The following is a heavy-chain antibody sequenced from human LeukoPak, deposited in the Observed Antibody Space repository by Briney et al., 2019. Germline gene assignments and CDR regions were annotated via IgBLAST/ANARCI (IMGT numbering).Heavy chain of an antibody. CDR1: GGSISSYY. CDR3: ARLDNGGNSRTYYYYGMDV. CDR2: IYYSGST. J-gene: IGHJ6*02. D-gene: IGHD4-23*01. V-gene: IGHV4-59*08. Sequence: SQTLSLTCTVSGGSISSYYWSWIRQPPGKGLEWIGYIYYSGSTNYNPSLKSRVTISVDTSKNQFSLKLSSVTAADTAVYYCARLDNGGNSRTYYYYGMDVWGQGTTVTVSS.